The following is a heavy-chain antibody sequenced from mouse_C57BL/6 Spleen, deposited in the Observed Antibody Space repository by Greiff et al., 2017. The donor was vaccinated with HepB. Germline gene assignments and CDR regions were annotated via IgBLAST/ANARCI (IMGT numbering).Heavy chain of an antibody. CDR2: IDPSDSYT. D-gene: IGHD1-1*01. Sequence: QVHVKQPGAELVKPGASVKLSCKASGYTFTSYWMQWVKQRPGQGLEWIGEIDPSDSYTNYNQKFKGKATLTVDTSSSTAYMQLSSLTSEDSAVYYCARPLLRGTMDYWGQGTSVTVSS. CDR1: GYTFTSYW. CDR3: ARPLLRGTMDY. J-gene: IGHJ4*01. V-gene: IGHV1-50*01.